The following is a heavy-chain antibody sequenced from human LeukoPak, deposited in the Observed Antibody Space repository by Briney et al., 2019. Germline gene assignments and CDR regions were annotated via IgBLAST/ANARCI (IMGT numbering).Heavy chain of an antibody. D-gene: IGHD6-13*01. CDR3: ARDGKQQSFSC. CDR1: GFTFSRYW. V-gene: IGHV3-66*01. CDR2: IYSGGST. Sequence: PGGSLRLSCAASGFTFSRYWMSWVRQAPGKGLEWVSVIYSGGSTYYADSVKGRFTISRDNSKNTLYLQMNSLRAEDTAVYYCARDGKQQSFSCWGQGTLVTV. J-gene: IGHJ4*02.